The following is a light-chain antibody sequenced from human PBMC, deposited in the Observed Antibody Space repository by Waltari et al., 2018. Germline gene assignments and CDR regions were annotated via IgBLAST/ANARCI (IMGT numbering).Light chain of an antibody. CDR2: EVS. J-gene: IGLJ2*01. CDR3: CSDAGSSTFV. CDR1: SSDVGSYNL. Sequence: QSALTQPASVSGSPGQSITISCTGTSSDVGSYNLVSWYQQHPGKAPKLMLYEVSKRPSGVSNRFSGSKSGNTASLTISGLQAEDEADYYCCSDAGSSTFVFGGGTKLTVL. V-gene: IGLV2-23*02.